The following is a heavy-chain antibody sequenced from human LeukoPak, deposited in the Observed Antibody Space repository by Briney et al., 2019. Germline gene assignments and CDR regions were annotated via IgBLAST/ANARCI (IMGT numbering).Heavy chain of an antibody. CDR2: ISGSGGST. V-gene: IGHV3-23*01. Sequence: GGSLRLSCAASGFTFSSYAMSWVRQAPGKGLEWVSAISGSGGSTYYADSVKGRSTISRDNSKNTLYLQMNSLRAEDTAVYYCAKDGDIVVVPAAMYVYWGQGTLVTVSS. CDR3: AKDGDIVVVPAAMYVY. J-gene: IGHJ4*02. D-gene: IGHD2-2*01. CDR1: GFTFSSYA.